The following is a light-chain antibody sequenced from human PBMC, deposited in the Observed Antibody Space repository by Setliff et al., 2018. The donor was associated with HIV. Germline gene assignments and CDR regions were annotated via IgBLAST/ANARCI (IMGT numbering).Light chain of an antibody. CDR1: SNDVGGYNY. Sequence: QSALAQPASVSGSPGQSITISCTGTSNDVGGYNYVSWYQQHPGKAPKLIIYEVSNRPSGVSNRFSGSKSGNTASLTISGLQAEDEADYYCSSYTSIYTYVFGTGTKVTVL. CDR2: EVS. J-gene: IGLJ1*01. V-gene: IGLV2-14*01. CDR3: SSYTSIYTYV.